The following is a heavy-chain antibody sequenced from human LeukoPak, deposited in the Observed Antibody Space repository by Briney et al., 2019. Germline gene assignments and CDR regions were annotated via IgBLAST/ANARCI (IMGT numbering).Heavy chain of an antibody. V-gene: IGHV1-2*06. CDR2: INPNSGGT. CDR1: GYTFTGYY. CDR3: ARGAPSPTFIVVVVATTLGDFDY. J-gene: IGHJ4*02. Sequence: GASVKVSCKASGYTFTGYYMHWVRQALGQGLEWMGRINPNSGGTNYAQKFQGRVTMTRDTSISTAYMELSRLRSDDTAVYYCARGAPSPTFIVVVVATTLGDFDYWRQGTLVTVSS. D-gene: IGHD2-15*01.